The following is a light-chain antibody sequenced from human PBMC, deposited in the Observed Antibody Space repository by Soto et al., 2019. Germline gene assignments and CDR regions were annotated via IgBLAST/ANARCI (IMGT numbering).Light chain of an antibody. Sequence: QSALTQPASVSGSPGQSITISCTGTSSDVGGYNYVSWYQQHPGKAPKLMIYDVSNRPSGVSNRFSGSKSGITASLTISGLQAEDEADYYCSSYTSSSNVEFGGGTQLTVL. CDR2: DVS. CDR3: SSYTSSSNVE. J-gene: IGLJ2*01. V-gene: IGLV2-14*01. CDR1: SSDVGGYNY.